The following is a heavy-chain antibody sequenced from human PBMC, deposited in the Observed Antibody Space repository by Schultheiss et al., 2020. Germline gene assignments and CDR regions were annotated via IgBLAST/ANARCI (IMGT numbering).Heavy chain of an antibody. CDR1: GFTFSSYG. Sequence: GGSLRLSCAASGFTFSSYGMHWVRQAPGKGLEWVAVIWYDGSNKYYADSVKGRFTISRDNSKNTLYLQMNSLRAEDTAVYYCARDFGTTVTYYYYYGMDVWGQGTTVNVSS. CDR2: IWYDGSNK. V-gene: IGHV3-33*01. D-gene: IGHD4-11*01. J-gene: IGHJ6*02. CDR3: ARDFGTTVTYYYYYGMDV.